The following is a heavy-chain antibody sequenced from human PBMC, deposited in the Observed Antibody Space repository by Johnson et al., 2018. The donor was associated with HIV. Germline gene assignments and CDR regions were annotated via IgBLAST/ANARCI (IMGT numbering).Heavy chain of an antibody. CDR1: GFTFDDYG. J-gene: IGHJ3*02. D-gene: IGHD6-19*01. CDR2: INWNGGST. Sequence: MQLVESGGGVVQPGRSLRLSCAASGFTFDDYGMSWVRQAPGKGLEWVSGINWNGGSTGYADSVKGRFTISRENAKNSLYLQMGSLRAEDMAVYYCARAPGWFDAFDIWGQGTMVTVSS. CDR3: ARAPGWFDAFDI. V-gene: IGHV3-20*04.